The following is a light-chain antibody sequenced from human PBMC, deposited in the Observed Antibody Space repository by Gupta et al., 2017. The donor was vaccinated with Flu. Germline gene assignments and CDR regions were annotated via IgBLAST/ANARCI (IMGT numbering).Light chain of an antibody. CDR2: LGS. CDR1: HSSLHRNEYNY. J-gene: IGKJ2*02. CDR3: RQRLQKPKST. V-gene: IGKV2-28*01. Sequence: TPGSPSSSDCTTSHSSLHRNEYNYLDWYLQKPGQAPQLLIYLGSNRATGVPDRFSGSGSGTDFTLKISRVEAEDFGVYYCRQRLQKPKSTFGQGTKVEIK.